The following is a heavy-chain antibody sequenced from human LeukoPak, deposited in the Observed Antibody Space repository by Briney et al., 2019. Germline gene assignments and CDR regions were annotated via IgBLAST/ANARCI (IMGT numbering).Heavy chain of an antibody. CDR3: ARSDYYDSSGYPLT. D-gene: IGHD3-22*01. J-gene: IGHJ4*02. CDR2: IYHSGST. V-gene: IGHV4-30-2*01. Sequence: SQTLSLTCTVSGGSISSGGYYWSWIRQPPGKGLEWIGYIYHSGSTYYNPSLKSRVTISVDRSKNQFSLKLSSVAAADTAVYYCARSDYYDSSGYPLTWGQGTLVTVSS. CDR1: GGSISSGGYY.